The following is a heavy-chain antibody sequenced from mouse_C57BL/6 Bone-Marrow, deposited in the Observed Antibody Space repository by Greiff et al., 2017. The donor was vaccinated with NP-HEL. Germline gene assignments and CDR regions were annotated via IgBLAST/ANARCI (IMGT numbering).Heavy chain of an antibody. V-gene: IGHV1-22*01. Sequence: VQRVESGPELVKPGASVKMSCKASGYTFTDYNMNWVKQSHGKSLEWIGYINPNNGGTSYNQKFKGKATLTVNKSSSTAYMELRSLTSEDSAVYYCARGSLYYYGSGVYFDYWGQGTTLTVSS. D-gene: IGHD1-1*01. J-gene: IGHJ2*01. CDR2: INPNNGGT. CDR3: ARGSLYYYGSGVYFDY. CDR1: GYTFTDYN.